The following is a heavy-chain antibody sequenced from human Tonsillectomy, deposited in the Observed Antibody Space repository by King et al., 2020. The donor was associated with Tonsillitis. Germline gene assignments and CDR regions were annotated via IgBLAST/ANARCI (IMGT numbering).Heavy chain of an antibody. CDR3: ARQRSGSRESGGPHDDDDDARDG. D-gene: IGHD3-10*01. CDR1: GYTFTKSW. Sequence: VQLVASGAAVKQPGESLKLSCKGSGYTFTKSWLGWVRQMPGKGLEWMGIIYVGDSDTRYSPSFQGQVTISADKSISTAYLQWSSLKASDTAMYYCARQRSGSRESGGPHDDDDDARDGGGKGTTVT. CDR2: IYVGDSDT. V-gene: IGHV5-51*01. J-gene: IGHJ6*04.